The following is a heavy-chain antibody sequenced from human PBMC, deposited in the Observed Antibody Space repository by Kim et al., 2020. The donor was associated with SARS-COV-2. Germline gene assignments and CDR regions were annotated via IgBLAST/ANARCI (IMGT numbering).Heavy chain of an antibody. J-gene: IGHJ4*02. CDR3: ARATTGRVGDPDY. CDR2: IKQDGTEK. CDR1: GFTFGSYW. V-gene: IGHV3-7*03. Sequence: GGSLRLSCVGSGFTFGSYWMSWVRQAPGKGLEWMANIKQDGTEKYYVDSVKGRFTISRDNARGALFLQMDSLGAEDTAVYYCARATTGRVGDPDYWGQGTLVTVSS.